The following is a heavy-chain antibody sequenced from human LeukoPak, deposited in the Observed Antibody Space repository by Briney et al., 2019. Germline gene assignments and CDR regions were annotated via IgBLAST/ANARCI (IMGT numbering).Heavy chain of an antibody. V-gene: IGHV4-4*07. CDR3: ARGKGYCTSTSCGYCSGGSCYAIYYYYYMDV. D-gene: IGHD2-2*01. CDR1: GGSISSYY. CDR2: IYTCGST. Sequence: SETLSLTCTVSGGSISSYYWSWIRQPAGKGLECIGRIYTCGSTNYNPSLKSRVTMSVDTSKNQFSLKLNSVTAADTAVYYCARGKGYCTSTSCGYCSGGSCYAIYYYYYMDVWGKGTTVTVSS. J-gene: IGHJ6*03.